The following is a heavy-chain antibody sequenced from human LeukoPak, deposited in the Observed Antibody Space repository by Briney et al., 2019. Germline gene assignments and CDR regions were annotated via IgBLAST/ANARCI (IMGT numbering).Heavy chain of an antibody. Sequence: GGSLRLSCAASGFTFSHFWIHWVRQAPGKGLVWVSRINSDGSDTIYADSVKGRFTSSRDNAKNMLYLQMSNLRAEDTAVYYCARMTTVTTEGIWGQGTMVTVSS. CDR2: INSDGSDT. J-gene: IGHJ3*02. CDR3: ARMTTVTTEGI. V-gene: IGHV3-74*01. D-gene: IGHD4-17*01. CDR1: GFTFSHFW.